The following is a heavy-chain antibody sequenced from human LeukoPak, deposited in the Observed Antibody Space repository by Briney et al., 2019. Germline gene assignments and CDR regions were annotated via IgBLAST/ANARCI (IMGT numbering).Heavy chain of an antibody. CDR1: GGSISSSY. CDR3: ARVVKAARPGYYYYYMDV. CDR2: IYDSGNT. D-gene: IGHD6-6*01. J-gene: IGHJ6*03. Sequence: SETLSLTCTVSGGSISSSYWSWIRQPPGKGLEWIGYIYDSGNTKYNPSLKSRLTISVDTSKNQFSLKLSSVTAADTAVYYCARVVKAARPGYYYYYMDVWGKGTTVTVSS. V-gene: IGHV4-59*01.